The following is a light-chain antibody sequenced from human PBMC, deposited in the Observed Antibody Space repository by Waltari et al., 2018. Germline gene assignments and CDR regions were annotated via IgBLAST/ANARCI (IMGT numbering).Light chain of an antibody. CDR3: QSYDSGLSGSV. CDR2: GNT. J-gene: IGLJ2*01. Sequence: QSVLTQPPSVSGAPGQRVTISCAGSSSNIGAGYDVNWYHQLPGTAPKLLIFGNTNRPSGVPDRFSGSKSGTSASLAITGLQAEDEAYYYCQSYDSGLSGSVFGVGTKVTVL. V-gene: IGLV1-40*01. CDR1: SSNIGAGYD.